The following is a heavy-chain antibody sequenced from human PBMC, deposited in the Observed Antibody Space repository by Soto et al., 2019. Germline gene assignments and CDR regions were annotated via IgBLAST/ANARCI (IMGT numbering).Heavy chain of an antibody. Sequence: ASVKVSCTASGYTFTSYDINWVRQAPGQGLEWMGIMNPSGGSTSYAQKFQGRVTMTRDTSTSTVYMELTSVTAADTAVYCCARGVATIGPWGQGTLVTVSS. CDR1: GYTFTSYD. D-gene: IGHD5-12*01. CDR3: ARGVATIGP. V-gene: IGHV1-46*01. CDR2: MNPSGGST. J-gene: IGHJ5*02.